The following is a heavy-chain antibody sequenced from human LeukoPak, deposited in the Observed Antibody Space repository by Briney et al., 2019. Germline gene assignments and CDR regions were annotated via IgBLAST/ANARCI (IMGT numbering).Heavy chain of an antibody. Sequence: HPGGSLRLSCAASGFTFSSYAMHWVRQAPGKGLEWVAVISYDGSNKYYADSVKGRFTISRDNSKNTLYLQMNSLRAEDTAVYYCARASSCSGGSCYYGYFDYWGQGTLVTVSS. CDR2: ISYDGSNK. CDR3: ARASSCSGGSCYYGYFDY. D-gene: IGHD2-15*01. V-gene: IGHV3-30-3*01. CDR1: GFTFSSYA. J-gene: IGHJ4*02.